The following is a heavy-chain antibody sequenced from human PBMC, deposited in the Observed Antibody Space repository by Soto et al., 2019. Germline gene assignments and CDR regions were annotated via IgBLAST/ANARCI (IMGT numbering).Heavy chain of an antibody. V-gene: IGHV3-33*01. J-gene: IGHJ4*02. CDR2: IWYDGSNK. Sequence: GGSLRLSCAASGFTFSSYGMHCVRQAPGKGLEWVAVIWYDGSNKYYADSVKGRFTISRDNSKNTLYLQMNSLRIEDTAVYYCARELERVFDYWGQGTLVTVSS. D-gene: IGHD1-1*01. CDR1: GFTFSSYG. CDR3: ARELERVFDY.